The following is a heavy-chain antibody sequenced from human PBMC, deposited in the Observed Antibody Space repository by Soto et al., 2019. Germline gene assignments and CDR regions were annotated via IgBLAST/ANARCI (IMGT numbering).Heavy chain of an antibody. D-gene: IGHD3-3*01. J-gene: IGHJ6*02. Sequence: PGGSLRLSCAASGFTFSSYEMNWVRQAPGKGLEWVSYISSSGDTTHYAAPVKGRFTISRDIAKNSLSLQMNSLRAEDTAVYYCTAGRLLEWSSAEAYCYYYGMLISDQGTRAT. CDR3: TAGRLLEWSSAEAYCYYYGMLI. CDR2: ISSSGDTT. V-gene: IGHV3-48*03. CDR1: GFTFSSYE.